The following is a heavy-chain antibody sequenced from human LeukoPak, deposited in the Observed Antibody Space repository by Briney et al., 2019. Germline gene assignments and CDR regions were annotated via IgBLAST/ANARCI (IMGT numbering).Heavy chain of an antibody. CDR1: GFTFSSYW. CDR3: AKDTIFTVDPFDY. Sequence: GGSLRLSCAASGFTFSSYWMHWVRQAPGKGLVWVSRIKTDGSSTSYADSVKGRFTVSRDNSKNTLYLEMNSLRAEDTAVYYCAKDTIFTVDPFDYWGQGTLVTVSS. CDR2: IKTDGSST. V-gene: IGHV3-74*01. J-gene: IGHJ4*02. D-gene: IGHD3-3*01.